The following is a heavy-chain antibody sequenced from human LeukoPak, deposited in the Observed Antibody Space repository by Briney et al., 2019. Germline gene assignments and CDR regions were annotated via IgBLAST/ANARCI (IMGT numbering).Heavy chain of an antibody. CDR1: GYTFTGYY. CDR2: INPNSGGT. D-gene: IGHD2-2*01. J-gene: IGHJ6*03. V-gene: IGHV1-2*02. CDR3: ARRDIVVVPAAIDYYYYMDV. Sequence: GASVKVSCKASGYTFTGYYMHWVRQAPGQGLEWMGWINPNSGGTNYAQKFQGRVTMTRDTSISTAYMELSRLRSEDTAVYYCARRDIVVVPAAIDYYYYMDVWGKGTTVTVSS.